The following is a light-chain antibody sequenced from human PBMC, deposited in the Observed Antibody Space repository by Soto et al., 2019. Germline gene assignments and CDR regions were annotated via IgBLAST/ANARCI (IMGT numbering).Light chain of an antibody. J-gene: IGKJ2*01. CDR2: DAS. CDR1: QDISNY. Sequence: DIQMTQSPSSLSASVGDRVTITCQASQDISNYLNWYQQKPGKAPKLLIYDASNLETGVPSRFSGSGYETDFTFTISSLQPEDISNYYCQQYANLPRTFGQGTKLEIK. CDR3: QQYANLPRT. V-gene: IGKV1-33*01.